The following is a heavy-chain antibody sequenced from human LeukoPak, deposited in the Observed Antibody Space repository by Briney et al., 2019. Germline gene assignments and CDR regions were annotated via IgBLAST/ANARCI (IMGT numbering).Heavy chain of an antibody. Sequence: GGSLRLSCAASGFTFSSYSMNWVRQAPGKGLEWVSSISSSSSYIYYADSVKGRFTISRDNSKNTLYLQMNSLRAEDTAVYYCAPNARGRMVGSFDYWGQGTLVTVSS. CDR2: ISSSSSYI. CDR3: APNARGRMVGSFDY. CDR1: GFTFSSYS. J-gene: IGHJ4*02. D-gene: IGHD3-16*01. V-gene: IGHV3-21*04.